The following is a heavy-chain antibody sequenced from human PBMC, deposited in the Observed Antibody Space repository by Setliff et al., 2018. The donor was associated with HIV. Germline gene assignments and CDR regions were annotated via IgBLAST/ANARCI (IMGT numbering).Heavy chain of an antibody. CDR2: ISDSGDNT. J-gene: IGHJ5*02. Sequence: GSLRLSCAASGFPFSTYAMNWVRQAPGKGLEWVSAISDSGDNTYCADSVKGRFTISRDNSRDTLYLQMNSLRAEDTAVYYCAKGKWLDNTWGQGTLVTVSS. V-gene: IGHV3-23*01. D-gene: IGHD6-19*01. CDR1: GFPFSTYA. CDR3: AKGKWLDNT.